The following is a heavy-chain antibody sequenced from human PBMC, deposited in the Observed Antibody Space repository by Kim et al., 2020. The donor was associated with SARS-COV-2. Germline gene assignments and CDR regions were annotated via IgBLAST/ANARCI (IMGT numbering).Heavy chain of an antibody. V-gene: IGHV1-69*13. CDR3: TREIIGSSWSRIEF. CDR2: IIPMFRTS. D-gene: IGHD6-13*01. Sequence: SVKVSCKASGGTFSTSGVSWVRQAPGQGLEWMGGIIPMFRTSNYAQEFQGRVTISVDGSTSTAYMEMSSLTSEDTAVYYCTREIIGSSWSRIEFWGQGTLVTVSS. CDR1: GGTFSTSG. J-gene: IGHJ4*02.